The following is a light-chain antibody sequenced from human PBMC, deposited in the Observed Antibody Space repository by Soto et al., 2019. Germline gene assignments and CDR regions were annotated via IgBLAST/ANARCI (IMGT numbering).Light chain of an antibody. CDR1: QSVSNFY. Sequence: EIVLTQSPGTLSLSPGERATLSCRASQSVSNFYLAWYQQKPGQAPRLLIYGASSRATGIPDRFSGSGSGTDFTLTISRLEPEDFAVYYCQQYGSSPGITFGQGTRLEIK. CDR2: GAS. CDR3: QQYGSSPGIT. J-gene: IGKJ5*01. V-gene: IGKV3-20*01.